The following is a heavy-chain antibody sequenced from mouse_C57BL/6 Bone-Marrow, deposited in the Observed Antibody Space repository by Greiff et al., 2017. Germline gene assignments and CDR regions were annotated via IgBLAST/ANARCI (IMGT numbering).Heavy chain of an antibody. V-gene: IGHV1-42*01. J-gene: IGHJ3*01. D-gene: IGHD3-2*02. CDR1: GYSFTGYY. Sequence: EVQLQQSGPELVKPGASVKISCKASGYSFTGYYMNWVKQSPEKSLEWIGEINPSTGGTTYNQKFKAKATLTVDKSSSTAYMQLKSLTSEDSAVYYCARFLRLRPFAYWGQGTLVTVSA. CDR3: ARFLRLRPFAY. CDR2: INPSTGGT.